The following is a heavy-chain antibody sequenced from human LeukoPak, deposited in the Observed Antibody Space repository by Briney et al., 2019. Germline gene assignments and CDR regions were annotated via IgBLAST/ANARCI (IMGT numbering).Heavy chain of an antibody. CDR2: IYDNGDA. V-gene: IGHV3-53*04. CDR1: GFTVSSNY. J-gene: IGHJ4*02. CDR3: AGGSRRDGYDC. D-gene: IGHD5-24*01. Sequence: GGSLRLSCAASGFTVSSNYMSWVRRAPGKGLEWVSVIYDNGDAYSADSVKGRFTISRHNSKNTLYLQMNSLRPEDTAVYYCAGGSRRDGYDCWGQGTLVTVSS.